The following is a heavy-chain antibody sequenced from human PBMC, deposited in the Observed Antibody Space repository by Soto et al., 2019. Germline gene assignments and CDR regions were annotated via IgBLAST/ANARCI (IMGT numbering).Heavy chain of an antibody. CDR2: MNPDSGHA. Sequence: QVQLVQSGAEVKKPGASVKVSCKASGYTFTNSDINWVRQAPGQGLEWMGWMNPDSGHAAYAQKFQGRVTLTTSTSTSTVYMEMRSLGSEDTAVYYCARRPHCSGGICYYGLDNWGQGTTVTVSS. CDR3: ARRPHCSGGICYYGLDN. D-gene: IGHD6-25*01. J-gene: IGHJ6*02. CDR1: GYTFTNSD. V-gene: IGHV1-8*01.